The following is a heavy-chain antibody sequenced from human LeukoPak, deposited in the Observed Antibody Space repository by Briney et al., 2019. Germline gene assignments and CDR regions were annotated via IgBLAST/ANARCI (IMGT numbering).Heavy chain of an antibody. CDR2: ILYDGSNE. J-gene: IGHJ4*02. CDR3: AKGRYTKDYFDY. V-gene: IGHV3-30*18. CDR1: GFTLNTYG. D-gene: IGHD3-16*02. Sequence: PGGSLRLSCAASGFTLNTYGMHWVRQAPGKGLEWVAVILYDGSNENYADSVKGRFTISRDNSKNTLYLQLNSLRAEDTAVYYCAKGRYTKDYFDYWGQGTLVTVSS.